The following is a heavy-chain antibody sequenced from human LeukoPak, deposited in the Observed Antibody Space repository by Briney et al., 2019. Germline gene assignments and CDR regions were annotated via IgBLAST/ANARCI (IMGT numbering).Heavy chain of an antibody. CDR1: GSTFTSYG. Sequence: ASVKVSCKAAGSTFTSYGISWVGQAPGQGREWLGWISAYNGNTNYAQKLQGRVTMTTDTSTSTAYMELRSLRSDDTAVYYCARGIGGELPRAFDIWGQGTMVTVSS. D-gene: IGHD1-26*01. CDR2: ISAYNGNT. J-gene: IGHJ3*02. V-gene: IGHV1-18*01. CDR3: ARGIGGELPRAFDI.